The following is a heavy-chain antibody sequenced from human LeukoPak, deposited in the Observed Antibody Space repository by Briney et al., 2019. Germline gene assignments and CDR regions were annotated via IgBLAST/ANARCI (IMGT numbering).Heavy chain of an antibody. V-gene: IGHV4-61*01. CDR2: VYYSGST. CDR3: ASHYLDRDGYNSDDPLFDY. J-gene: IGHJ4*02. D-gene: IGHD5-24*01. CDR1: GGSISSSSYF. Sequence: KPSETLSLTCTVSGGSISSSSYFWNWLRQPPGKGLEWIGYVYYSGSTNYNPSLKSRVTISVDTSKNQFSLKLSSVTAADTAVYYCASHYLDRDGYNSDDPLFDYWGQGTLVTVSS.